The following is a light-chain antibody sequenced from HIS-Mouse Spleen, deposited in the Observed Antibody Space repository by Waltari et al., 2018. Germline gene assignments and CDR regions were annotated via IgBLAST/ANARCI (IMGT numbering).Light chain of an antibody. Sequence: DIVLTQSPATLSLSPGERATLSCSASQSVSSYSAWYQQKPGQAPRLLIYDASNRATGIPARFSGSGSGTDFTLTISSLEPEDFAVYYCQQRSNWLTFGGGTKVEIK. CDR1: QSVSSY. J-gene: IGKJ4*01. CDR2: DAS. CDR3: QQRSNWLT. V-gene: IGKV3-11*01.